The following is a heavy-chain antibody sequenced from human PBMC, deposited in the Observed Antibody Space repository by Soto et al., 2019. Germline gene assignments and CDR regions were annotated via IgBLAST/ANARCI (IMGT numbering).Heavy chain of an antibody. Sequence: SETLSLTCTVSGGSISSGGYYWSWIRQHPGKGLEWIGYICCSGSTYYNPSLKSRVTISVDTSKNQFSLKLSSVTAADTAVYYCARGVATTGKNWFDPWRKGNLVTVS. CDR1: GGSISSGGYY. J-gene: IGHJ5*02. D-gene: IGHD5-12*01. CDR2: ICCSGST. V-gene: IGHV4-31*03. CDR3: ARGVATTGKNWFDP.